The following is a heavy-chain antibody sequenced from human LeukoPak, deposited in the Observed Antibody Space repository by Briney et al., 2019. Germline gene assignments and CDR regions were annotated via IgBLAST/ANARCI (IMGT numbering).Heavy chain of an antibody. J-gene: IGHJ4*01. CDR3: ARDLKNYGHLVPLDY. CDR2: INPDSGVT. V-gene: IGHV1-2*02. D-gene: IGHD3-10*01. CDR1: GYMFTGYY. Sequence: GASVKVSCKASGYMFTGYYMHWVRHDPGQGLEWMGWINPDSGVTKYAQKYLGRVTMTRDTTISTACMELSSLRSDDTAVYFCARDLKNYGHLVPLDY.